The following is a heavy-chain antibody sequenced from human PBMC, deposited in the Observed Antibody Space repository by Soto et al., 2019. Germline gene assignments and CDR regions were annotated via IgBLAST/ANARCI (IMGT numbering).Heavy chain of an antibody. CDR1: GFTFSSYS. Sequence: GGSLRLSCAASGFTFSSYSMNWVRQAPGKGLEWVSSISSSSSYIYYADSVKGRFTISRDNAKNSLYLQMNSLRAEDTAVYYCARGMVVAAADDYYYGMDVWGQGTTGTVSS. V-gene: IGHV3-21*01. CDR2: ISSSSSYI. CDR3: ARGMVVAAADDYYYGMDV. J-gene: IGHJ6*02. D-gene: IGHD2-15*01.